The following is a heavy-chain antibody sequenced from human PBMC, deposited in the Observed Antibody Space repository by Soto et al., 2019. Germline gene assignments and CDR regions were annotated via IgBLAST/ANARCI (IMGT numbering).Heavy chain of an antibody. Sequence: EVQLVESGGGLVQPGGSLKLSCAASGFTFSGFAIHWVRQASGKGLEWVGLIRNKADTYATVYAASVKGRFTISRDESKNTAYLQMNSLKTEDTAVYYCTRPGGSGIYHYYHGMDVWGQGTTVTVSS. CDR1: GFTFSGFA. J-gene: IGHJ6*02. CDR3: TRPGGSGIYHYYHGMDV. D-gene: IGHD3-10*01. V-gene: IGHV3-73*02. CDR2: IRNKADTYAT.